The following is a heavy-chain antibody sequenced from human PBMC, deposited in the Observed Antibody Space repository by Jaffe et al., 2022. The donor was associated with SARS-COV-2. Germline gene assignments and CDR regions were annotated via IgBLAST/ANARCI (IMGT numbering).Heavy chain of an antibody. J-gene: IGHJ4*02. V-gene: IGHV3-33*01. CDR2: IWYDGSNK. CDR3: ACFRQPGMVATQPFDY. Sequence: QVQLVESGGGVVQPGRSLRLSCAASGFTFSSYGMHWVRQAPGKGLEWVAVIWYDGSNKYYADSVKGRFTISRDNSKNTLYLQMNSLRAEDTAVYYCACFRQPGMVATQPFDYWGQGTLVTVSS. D-gene: IGHD5-12*01. CDR1: GFTFSSYG.